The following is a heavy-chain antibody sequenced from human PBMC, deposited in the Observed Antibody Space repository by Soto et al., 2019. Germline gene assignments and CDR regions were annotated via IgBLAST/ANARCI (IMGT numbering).Heavy chain of an antibody. V-gene: IGHV3-64*01. J-gene: IGHJ4*02. CDR1: GFTFSNYA. D-gene: IGHD4-17*01. CDR3: STVLYRPGPGGGYDY. CDR2: ITANGGRT. Sequence: GGSLRLSCAASGFTFSNYAMHWVRQAPGKGLEFVSAITANGGRTSYAPSVKGRFIISRDNSENRLYLQMGSLRAEDMAVYYCSTVLYRPGPGGGYDYWGQGTLVTVSS.